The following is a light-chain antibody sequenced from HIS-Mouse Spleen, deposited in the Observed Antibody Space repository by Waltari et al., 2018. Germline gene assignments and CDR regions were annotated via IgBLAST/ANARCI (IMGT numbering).Light chain of an antibody. V-gene: IGKV2-28*01. CDR3: MQALQTPQLT. J-gene: IGKJ4*01. CDR2: LGS. Sequence: DIVMTQSPLSLPVTPGEPASIPCRSSQSLLHSNGYNYLDWYLQKPGQSPQLLIYLGSNQASGVPDRFSGSGSGTDFTLKISRVEAEDVGVYYCMQALQTPQLTFGGGTKVEIK. CDR1: QSLLHSNGYNY.